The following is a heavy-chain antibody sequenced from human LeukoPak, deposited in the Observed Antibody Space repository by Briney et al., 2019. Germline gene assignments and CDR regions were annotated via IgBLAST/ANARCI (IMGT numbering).Heavy chain of an antibody. V-gene: IGHV3-30*02. D-gene: IGHD6-13*01. J-gene: IGHJ4*02. CDR2: IRYDGSNK. CDR3: ARDQSSSADY. CDR1: GFTFSSYG. Sequence: GGSLRLSCAASGFTFSSYGMHWVRQAPGKGLEWVAFIRYDGSNKYYADSVKGRFTISRDNSKNTLYLQMNSLRAEDTAVYYCARDQSSSADYWGQGTLVTVSS.